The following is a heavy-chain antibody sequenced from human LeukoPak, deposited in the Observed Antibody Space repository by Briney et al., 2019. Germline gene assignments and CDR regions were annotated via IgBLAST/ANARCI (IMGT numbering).Heavy chain of an antibody. J-gene: IGHJ5*02. V-gene: IGHV3-30*04. D-gene: IGHD3-3*01. CDR1: GFTFGSYA. CDR3: AKEDFWFED. CDR2: ISYDGTNE. Sequence: PGGSLRLSCAASGFTFGSYAIHWVRQAPGMGLEWVAVISYDGTNEYYADSVKGRFTISRDNSKNTLYLQMNSLRAEDTAVYYCAKEDFWFEDWGQGTLVTVSS.